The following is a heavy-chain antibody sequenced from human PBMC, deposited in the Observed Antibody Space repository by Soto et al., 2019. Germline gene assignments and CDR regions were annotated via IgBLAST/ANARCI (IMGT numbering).Heavy chain of an antibody. Sequence: QVQLVQSGAEVKKPGSSVRVSCKASGGTFSSYAISWVRQAPGQGLEWMGGIIPIFGTANYAQKFQGRVMIPADGSTSTVYMELSSLRSEDTAVYYCARDQSTAAGYGMDVWGQGTTVTVSS. CDR3: ARDQSTAAGYGMDV. CDR2: IIPIFGTA. D-gene: IGHD6-6*01. J-gene: IGHJ6*02. V-gene: IGHV1-69*01. CDR1: GGTFSSYA.